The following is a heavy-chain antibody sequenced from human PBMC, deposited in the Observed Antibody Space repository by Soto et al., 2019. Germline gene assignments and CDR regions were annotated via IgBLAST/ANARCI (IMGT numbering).Heavy chain of an antibody. V-gene: IGHV1-18*01. CDR2: ISAHNGKI. J-gene: IGHJ4*02. D-gene: IGHD1-1*01. Sequence: QVHLVQSGAEVKKPGASVKVSCKGSGYAFTTYGITWVRQAPGQGLEWMGWISAHNGKINYAQKLQARVTVTRDTSTSTAYMELRSLRSDDTAVYYCARGRYGDYWGQGALVTVSS. CDR3: ARGRYGDY. CDR1: GYAFTTYG.